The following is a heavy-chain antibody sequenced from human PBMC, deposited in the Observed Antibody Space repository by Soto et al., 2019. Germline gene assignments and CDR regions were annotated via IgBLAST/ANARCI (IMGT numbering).Heavy chain of an antibody. V-gene: IGHV4-34*01. D-gene: IGHD6-6*01. CDR2: INHSGST. CDR3: ARGLLSSIAARPLFDY. CDR1: GGSFSGYY. J-gene: IGHJ4*02. Sequence: SETLSLTCAVYGGSFSGYYWSWIRQPPGKGLEWIGEINHSGSTNYNPSLKSRVTISVDTSKNQFSLKLSSVTAADTAVYYCARGLLSSIAARPLFDYWGQGTLVTSSS.